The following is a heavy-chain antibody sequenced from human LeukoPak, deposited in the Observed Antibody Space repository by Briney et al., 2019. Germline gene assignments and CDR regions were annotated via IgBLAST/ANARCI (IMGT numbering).Heavy chain of an antibody. CDR3: AKVDGARPVNYYYYYGMDV. J-gene: IGHJ6*02. CDR2: ISGSGGSQ. D-gene: IGHD4-17*01. Sequence: GGSLRLSCADSGFTFSSYDMRWVRQAPGKELEWVSAISGSGGSQYYADSVKGRFTIARDNYKNTLYLQMNRLRAEDTAVYSCAKVDGARPVNYYYYYGMDVWGQGTTVTVSS. CDR1: GFTFSSYD. V-gene: IGHV3-23*01.